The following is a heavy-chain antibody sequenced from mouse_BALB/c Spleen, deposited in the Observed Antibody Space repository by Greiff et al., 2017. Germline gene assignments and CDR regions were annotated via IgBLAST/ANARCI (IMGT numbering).Heavy chain of an antibody. CDR3: ARGEYYYGSSYWYFDV. Sequence: EVKLVESGPELVKPGASVKMSCKASGYTFTSYVMHWVKQKPGQGLEWIGYINPYNDGTKYNEKFKGKATLTSDKSSSTAYMELSSLTSEDSAVYYCARGEYYYGSSYWYFDVWGAGTTVTVSS. J-gene: IGHJ1*01. V-gene: IGHV1-14*01. CDR1: GYTFTSYV. D-gene: IGHD1-1*01. CDR2: INPYNDGT.